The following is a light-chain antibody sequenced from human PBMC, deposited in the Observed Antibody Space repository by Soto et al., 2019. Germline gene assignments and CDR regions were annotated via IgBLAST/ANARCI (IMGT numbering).Light chain of an antibody. J-gene: IGKJ1*01. Sequence: EIVMTQSPATLSVSPGERATLSCRASQSVSSNLAWYQQKPGQAPRLLIFGASSRATGIPDRFSGSGSGTDFTLTISRLEPEDFAVYYCQQYGSSPRTFGQGTKAEIK. CDR1: QSVSSN. CDR2: GAS. V-gene: IGKV3-20*01. CDR3: QQYGSSPRT.